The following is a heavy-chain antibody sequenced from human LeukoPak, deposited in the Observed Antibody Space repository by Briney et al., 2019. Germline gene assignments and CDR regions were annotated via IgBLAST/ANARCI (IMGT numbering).Heavy chain of an antibody. Sequence: GASVKVSCKAFGYTFTSNYMHWVRQAPGQGPEWMGVISPSGGSTTYAQKFQGRVTLTRDMSTSTDYLELSSLRSDDTAVYYCARDDSGTSFDYWGQGTLVTVSS. CDR3: ARDDSGTSFDY. CDR2: ISPSGGST. D-gene: IGHD3-3*01. J-gene: IGHJ4*02. CDR1: GYTFTSNY. V-gene: IGHV1-46*01.